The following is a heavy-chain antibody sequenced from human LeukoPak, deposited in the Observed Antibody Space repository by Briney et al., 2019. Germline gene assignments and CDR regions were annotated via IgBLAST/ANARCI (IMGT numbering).Heavy chain of an antibody. Sequence: ASVKVSCKASGYTFTGYYMHWVRQAPGQGLEWMGRINPNSGGTNYAQKFQGRVTMTRDTSISTAYMELSSLRAEDTAVYYCARAVKEYGDYGQTNYFDYWGQGTLVTVSS. V-gene: IGHV1-2*06. CDR1: GYTFTGYY. D-gene: IGHD4-17*01. CDR2: INPNSGGT. CDR3: ARAVKEYGDYGQTNYFDY. J-gene: IGHJ4*02.